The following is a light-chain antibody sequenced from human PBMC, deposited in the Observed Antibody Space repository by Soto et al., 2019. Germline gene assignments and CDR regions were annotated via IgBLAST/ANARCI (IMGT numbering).Light chain of an antibody. CDR2: GAS. V-gene: IGKV3-20*01. CDR1: QSINSRY. CDR3: QHFGSSPGFT. J-gene: IGKJ3*01. Sequence: EIVLTQSPGTLSLSPGERATLSCRASQSINSRYLAWYQQKPGQAPRLLIYGASSRATDIPDRFSGSGSGTDFTLTISRLEAEDVAVYYCQHFGSSPGFTFGPGTIVDIK.